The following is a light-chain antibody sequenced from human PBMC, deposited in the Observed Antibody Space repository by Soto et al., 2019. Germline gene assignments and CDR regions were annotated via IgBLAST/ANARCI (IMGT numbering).Light chain of an antibody. CDR1: QSVTSRN. Sequence: EIVLTQSPGTLSLSPGDRATLSCRASQSVTSRNLAWYQQKPGQAPRLLIYGASYRATGIPDRFSGSGSGADFTLTISRLEPEDFAVYYCQQYHNSPRTFGQGTKVDIK. CDR2: GAS. V-gene: IGKV3-20*01. J-gene: IGKJ1*01. CDR3: QQYHNSPRT.